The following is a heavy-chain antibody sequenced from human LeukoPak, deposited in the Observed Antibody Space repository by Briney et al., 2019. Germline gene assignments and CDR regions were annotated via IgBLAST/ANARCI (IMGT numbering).Heavy chain of an antibody. Sequence: PSETLSLTCTVSGYSISSGYYWVWLRQPPGKGLEWIESIYRSGSTNYNPSLKRRATISEDTPTRLFSLKLSSVTAATTVVYYCATYRIQGRGGYLDYWGQGNRVTVSS. CDR3: ATYRIQGRGGYLDY. CDR2: IYRSGST. CDR1: GYSISSGYY. J-gene: IGHJ4*02. D-gene: IGHD5-18*01. V-gene: IGHV4-38-2*02.